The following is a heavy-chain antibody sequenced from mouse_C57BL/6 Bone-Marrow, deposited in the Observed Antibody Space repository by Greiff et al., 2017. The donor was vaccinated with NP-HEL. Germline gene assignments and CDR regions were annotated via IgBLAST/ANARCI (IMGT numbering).Heavy chain of an antibody. V-gene: IGHV1-64*01. CDR1: GYTFPSYW. J-gene: IGHJ2*01. Sequence: QVQLQQSGAELVKPGASVKLSCKASGYTFPSYWLPWVKQRPGPGLEWIGMIHPHSGSPNYNEKFKSKATLTVDKSSSTAYMQLSSLTSEDSAVYYCALCGTYYSNYGGDNWGQGTTLTDSS. CDR2: IHPHSGSP. CDR3: ALCGTYYSNYGGDN. D-gene: IGHD2-5*01.